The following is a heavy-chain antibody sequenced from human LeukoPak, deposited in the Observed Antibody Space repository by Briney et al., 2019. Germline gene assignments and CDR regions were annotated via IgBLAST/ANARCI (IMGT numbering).Heavy chain of an antibody. Sequence: GASVTVSCKASGYTFTSYYMHWVGPAPGQGLEWMGIINPSGGSTSYAQKFQGRVTMTRDTSTSTVYMELSSLRSEDTAVYYCARDLHMVRAISWNYGMDVWGQGTTVTVSS. D-gene: IGHD3-10*01. V-gene: IGHV1-46*01. CDR2: INPSGGST. CDR3: ARDLHMVRAISWNYGMDV. J-gene: IGHJ6*02. CDR1: GYTFTSYY.